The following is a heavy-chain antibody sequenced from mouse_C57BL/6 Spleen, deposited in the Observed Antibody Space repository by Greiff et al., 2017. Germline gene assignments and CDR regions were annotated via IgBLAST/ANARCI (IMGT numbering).Heavy chain of an antibody. CDR2: ISNGGGST. D-gene: IGHD1-1*01. Sequence: EVKLMESGGGLVQPGGSLKLSCAASGFTFSDYYMYWVRQTPEKRLEWVAYISNGGGSTYYPDTVKGRFTISRDNAKNTLYLQMSRLKSEDTAMYYCARHDSGSSYYYAMDYWGQGTSVTVSS. J-gene: IGHJ4*01. CDR1: GFTFSDYY. CDR3: ARHDSGSSYYYAMDY. V-gene: IGHV5-12*01.